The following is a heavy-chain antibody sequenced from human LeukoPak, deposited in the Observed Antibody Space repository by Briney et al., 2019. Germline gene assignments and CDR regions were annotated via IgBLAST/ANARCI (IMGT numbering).Heavy chain of an antibody. J-gene: IGHJ6*02. CDR3: ARYSSWYYYYGMDV. V-gene: IGHV4-59*01. CDR2: IYYSGST. D-gene: IGHD6-13*01. Sequence: SETLSLTCTVSGGSISSYYWSWIRQPPGKGLEWIGYIYYSGSTNYNPSLKSRVTISVDTSKNQFSLKLSSATAADTAVYYCARYSSWYYYYGMDVWGQGTTVTVSS. CDR1: GGSISSYY.